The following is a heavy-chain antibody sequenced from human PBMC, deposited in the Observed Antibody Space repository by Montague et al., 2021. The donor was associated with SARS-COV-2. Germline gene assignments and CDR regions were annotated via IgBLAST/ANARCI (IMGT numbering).Heavy chain of an antibody. CDR1: GGSFRGYY. CDR3: ARGAPTITMIVVVFTGAGWYFDL. J-gene: IGHJ2*01. D-gene: IGHD3-22*01. CDR2: INHSGST. Sequence: SETLSLTCAVHGGSFRGYYWSWIRQPPGKGLEWIGEINHSGSTNYNPSLKSRVSISVDTSKNQFSLKLSSVTAADTAVYYCARGAPTITMIVVVFTGAGWYFDLWGRGTLVTVSS. V-gene: IGHV4-34*01.